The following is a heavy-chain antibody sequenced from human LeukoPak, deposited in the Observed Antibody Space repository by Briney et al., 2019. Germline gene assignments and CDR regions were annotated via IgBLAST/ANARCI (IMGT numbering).Heavy chain of an antibody. Sequence: GGSLRLSCAASGFTFGSFGMHWVRQAPGKGLEWVAVIWRDGSNKYYADSVKGRFTISRDNFKNTLYLQMNSLRAEDTAIYYCARDTGSFYYDSSGYLDYRGQGTLVTVYS. CDR3: ARDTGSFYYDSSGYLDY. J-gene: IGHJ4*02. CDR1: GFTFGSFG. D-gene: IGHD3-22*01. V-gene: IGHV3-33*01. CDR2: IWRDGSNK.